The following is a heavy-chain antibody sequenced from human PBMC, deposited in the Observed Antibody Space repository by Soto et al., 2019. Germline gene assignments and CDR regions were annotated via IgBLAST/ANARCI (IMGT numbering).Heavy chain of an antibody. V-gene: IGHV3-66*01. J-gene: IGHJ4*02. D-gene: IGHD4-17*01. Sequence: GSLRLSCAVSGFTVSSNYMSWVRQAPGKGLEWVSVIYSGGSTYYADSVKGRFTISRDNLKNTLYLQINSLRADDTAVYYCAIGTTVTRQFDYWGQGTLVTVSS. CDR3: AIGTTVTRQFDY. CDR2: IYSGGST. CDR1: GFTVSSNY.